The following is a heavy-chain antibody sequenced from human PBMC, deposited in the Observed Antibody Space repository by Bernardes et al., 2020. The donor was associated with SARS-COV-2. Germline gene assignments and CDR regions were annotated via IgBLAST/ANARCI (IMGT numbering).Heavy chain of an antibody. CDR3: ARFDYGGNSGFDY. D-gene: IGHD4-17*01. J-gene: IGHJ4*02. V-gene: IGHV1-2*02. Sequence: ASVKVSCKASGYTFTGYYMHWVRQAPGQGLEWMGWINPNSGGTNYAQKFQGRVTMTRDTSISTAYMELSRLRSDDTAVYYCARFDYGGNSGFDYWGQGTLVTVSS. CDR1: GYTFTGYY. CDR2: INPNSGGT.